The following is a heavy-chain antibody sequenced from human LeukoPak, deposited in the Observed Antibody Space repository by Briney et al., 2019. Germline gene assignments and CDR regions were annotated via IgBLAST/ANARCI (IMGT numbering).Heavy chain of an antibody. Sequence: ASVKVSCKASGGTFSSYAISWVRQAPGQGLEWMGRIIPIFGTANYAQKFQCRVTITTDESTSTAYMELSSLRSEDTAVYYCARGDYDFWSGPMFDPWGQGTLVTVSS. CDR2: IIPIFGTA. CDR1: GGTFSSYA. CDR3: ARGDYDFWSGPMFDP. V-gene: IGHV1-69*05. J-gene: IGHJ5*02. D-gene: IGHD3-3*01.